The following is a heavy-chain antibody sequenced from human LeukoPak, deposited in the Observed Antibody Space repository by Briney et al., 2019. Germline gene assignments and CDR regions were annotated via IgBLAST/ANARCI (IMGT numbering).Heavy chain of an antibody. D-gene: IGHD6-19*01. V-gene: IGHV3-30*02. CDR2: TQSDGSNK. CDR1: GFTFSTYG. Sequence: GGSLRLSCAASGFTFSTYGMHWVRQAPGKGLDWVACTQSDGSNKYYADSVKGRFTISRDNSKNTLYLQMNSLRAEDTAVYYCARDRATHSSSWFDSWGQGILVTVSS. J-gene: IGHJ5*01. CDR3: ARDRATHSSSWFDS.